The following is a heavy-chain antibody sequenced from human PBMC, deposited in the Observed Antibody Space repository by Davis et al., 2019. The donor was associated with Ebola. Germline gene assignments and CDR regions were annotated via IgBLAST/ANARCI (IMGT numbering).Heavy chain of an antibody. CDR3: ARGIRDGYPGWID. CDR2: INAGNGNT. D-gene: IGHD5-24*01. J-gene: IGHJ4*02. V-gene: IGHV1-3*01. Sequence: ASVKVSCKASGYTFTSYAMHWVRQAPGQRIEWMGWINAGNGNTKYSQKFQGRVTITRDTSASTAYMELSSLRSEDTAVYYCARGIRDGYPGWIDWGQGTLVTVSS. CDR1: GYTFTSYA.